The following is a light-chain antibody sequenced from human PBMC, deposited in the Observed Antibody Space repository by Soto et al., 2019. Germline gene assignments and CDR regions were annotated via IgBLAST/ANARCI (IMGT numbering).Light chain of an antibody. CDR1: QSISSW. V-gene: IGKV1-5*03. Sequence: DIQMTQSPSTLSASVGDRVTITCRASQSISSWLAWYQQKPGKAPKLLIYKASSLESGVPSRLSGSGSGTEVTLTISSLQPDDFATYYCQQYNSYPYTFGQGTKLEIK. CDR2: KAS. CDR3: QQYNSYPYT. J-gene: IGKJ2*01.